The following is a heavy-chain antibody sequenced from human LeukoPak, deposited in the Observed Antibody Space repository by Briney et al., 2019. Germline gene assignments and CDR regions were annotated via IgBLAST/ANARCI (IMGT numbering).Heavy chain of an antibody. CDR2: INPSGGST. Sequence: ASVKVSCKASGYTFTSYYMHWVRQAPGQGLEWMGIINPSGGSTSYAQKFQGRVTMTRDTSTSTVYMELSSLRSEDTAVYYCAILTANTLEGDSSSWFDYFDYWGQGTLVTVSS. V-gene: IGHV1-46*03. D-gene: IGHD6-13*01. CDR3: AILTANTLEGDSSSWFDYFDY. J-gene: IGHJ4*02. CDR1: GYTFTSYY.